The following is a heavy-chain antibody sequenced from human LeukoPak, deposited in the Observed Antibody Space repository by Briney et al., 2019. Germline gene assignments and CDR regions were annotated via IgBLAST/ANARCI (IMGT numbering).Heavy chain of an antibody. D-gene: IGHD2-2*02. CDR2: IYTSGST. Sequence: PSETLSLTCTVSGGSISSYYWSWIRQPAGKGLEWIGRIYTSGSTNYNPSLKSRVTISVDTSKNQFSLKLSSVTAADTAVYYCARHLTGDIVVVPAAIILWGQGTMVTVSS. CDR1: GGSISSYY. J-gene: IGHJ3*01. CDR3: ARHLTGDIVVVPAAIIL. V-gene: IGHV4-4*07.